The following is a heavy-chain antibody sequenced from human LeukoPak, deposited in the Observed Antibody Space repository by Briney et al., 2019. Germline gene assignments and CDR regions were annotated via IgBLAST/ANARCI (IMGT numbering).Heavy chain of an antibody. J-gene: IGHJ5*02. V-gene: IGHV4-59*01. CDR3: ASVYSSSEVWFDP. CDR1: GGPISSYY. D-gene: IGHD6-6*01. CDR2: IYYSGST. Sequence: SETLSLTCTVSGGPISSYYWSWIRQPPGKGLEWIGYIYYSGSTNYNPSLKSRVTISVDTSKNQFSLKLSSVTAADTAVYYCASVYSSSEVWFDPWGQGTLVTVSS.